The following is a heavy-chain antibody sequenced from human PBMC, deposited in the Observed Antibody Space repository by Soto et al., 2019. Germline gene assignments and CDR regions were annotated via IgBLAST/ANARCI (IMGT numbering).Heavy chain of an antibody. Sequence: VGSLRLSCGASGFPFNTHGMAWVRQAPGKGLEWVSGISGGGDRTQYADGVKGRFTISRDNSKNTVDLQMMSLRAEDTATYYCAKTATYDYVWGDYRYFFDHWGQGTVVTVSS. CDR2: ISGGGDRT. J-gene: IGHJ4*02. CDR3: AKTATYDYVWGDYRYFFDH. D-gene: IGHD3-16*02. CDR1: GFPFNTHG. V-gene: IGHV3-23*01.